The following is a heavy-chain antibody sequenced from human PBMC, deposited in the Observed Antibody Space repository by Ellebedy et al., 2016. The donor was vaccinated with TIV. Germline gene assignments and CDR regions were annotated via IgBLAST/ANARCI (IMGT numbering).Heavy chain of an antibody. V-gene: IGHV3-74*01. CDR2: INSDGSST. CDR3: ARTYRADY. CDR1: GFTFSNHW. Sequence: GGSLRLXXAASGFTFSNHWMFWVRQAPGKGLVWVSRINSDGSSTSYADSVKGRFTISRDNAKNTLYLQMNSLRAEDTAVYYCARTYRADYWGQGTLVTVSS. D-gene: IGHD1-14*01. J-gene: IGHJ4*02.